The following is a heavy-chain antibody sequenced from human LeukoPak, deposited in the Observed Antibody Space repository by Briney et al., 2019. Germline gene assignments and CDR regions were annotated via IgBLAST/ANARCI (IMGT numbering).Heavy chain of an antibody. CDR3: ARHRSPSRRGQWLAVGGYFDY. V-gene: IGHV4-34*01. D-gene: IGHD6-19*01. Sequence: SETLSLTCAVYGGSFSGYYWSWIRQPPGKGLEWIGEINHSGSTNYNPSLKSRVTISVDASKNQFSLKLSSVTAADTAVYYCARHRSPSRRGQWLAVGGYFDYWGQGTLVTVSS. CDR2: INHSGST. CDR1: GGSFSGYY. J-gene: IGHJ4*02.